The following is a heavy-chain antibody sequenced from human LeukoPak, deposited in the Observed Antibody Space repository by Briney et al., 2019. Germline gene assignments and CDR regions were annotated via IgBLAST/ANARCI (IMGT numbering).Heavy chain of an antibody. D-gene: IGHD3-10*01. CDR3: AKERGYGRASYYYYYMDV. J-gene: IGHJ6*03. V-gene: IGHV3-30*02. CDR2: IRYDGSNT. CDR1: GFTFSSYG. Sequence: GGSLRLSCTASGFTFSSYGMHWVRQAPGKGLEWVTFIRYDGSNTFYTDSVKGRFTISRDNLKNTLYLQLNSLRAEDTAVYYCAKERGYGRASYYYYYMDVWGKGTTVTVSS.